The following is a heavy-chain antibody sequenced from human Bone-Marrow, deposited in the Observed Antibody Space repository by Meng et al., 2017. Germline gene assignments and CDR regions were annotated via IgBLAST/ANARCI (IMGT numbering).Heavy chain of an antibody. CDR1: GYTFPDYW. D-gene: IGHD6-13*01. V-gene: IGHV1-2*06. J-gene: IGHJ4*02. CDR3: ARDEDISAAGKLFGDY. Sequence: VESGAEGKKPGAFVQVSCKASGYTFPDYWLHWVRRAPGQGREWMGRINPKSGDTHYAQRFQGRVTMTGDTSISTAYMELSGLRSDDTAMYYCARDEDISAAGKLFGDYWGQGTLVTVSS. CDR2: INPKSGDT.